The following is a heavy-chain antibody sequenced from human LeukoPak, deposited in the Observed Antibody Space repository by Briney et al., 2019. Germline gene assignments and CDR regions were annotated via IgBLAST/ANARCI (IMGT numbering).Heavy chain of an antibody. CDR3: ARDLAGLRLGELSPLDY. CDR2: ITSGGSGI. D-gene: IGHD3-16*02. CDR1: GFTFSSYE. Sequence: GGSLRISCAASGFTFSSYEMDWVRQAPGKGLEWISSITSGGSGIKYADSMKGRVTISRDNAMNSLYLQVNGLRAEDTAVYYCARDLAGLRLGELSPLDYWGQGTLVTVSS. J-gene: IGHJ4*02. V-gene: IGHV3-48*03.